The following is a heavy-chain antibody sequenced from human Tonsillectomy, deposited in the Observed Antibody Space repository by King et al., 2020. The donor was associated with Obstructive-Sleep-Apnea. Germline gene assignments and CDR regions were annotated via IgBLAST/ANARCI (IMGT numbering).Heavy chain of an antibody. CDR3: AREVVTMVRGVIITEYYYYGMDV. D-gene: IGHD3-10*01. CDR1: GDSVSSNSAA. Sequence: QVQLQQSGPGLVKPSQTLSLTCAIAGDSVSSNSAAWNWIRQSPSRGLEWLGRTYYMSKWYNDYVVSVKSRITIHPETSKHQFSLQLNSLTPEDTAVNYCAREVVTMVRGVIITEYYYYGMDVWGQGTTVTVSS. J-gene: IGHJ6*02. V-gene: IGHV6-1*01. CDR2: TYYMSKWYN.